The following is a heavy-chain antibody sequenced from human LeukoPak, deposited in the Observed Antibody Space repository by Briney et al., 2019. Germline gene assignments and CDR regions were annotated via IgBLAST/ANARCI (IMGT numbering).Heavy chain of an antibody. J-gene: IGHJ4*02. Sequence: TSKTLSLTCTVSGGSIGSGAYYWSWIRQPAGKGPEWIGRIYASGSTNYNPSLKSRVTIPVDTSENQFSLNLRSVTAADTAVYYCASEGLAVAGNFLYWGQGALVTVSS. V-gene: IGHV4-61*02. CDR3: ASEGLAVAGNFLY. CDR2: IYASGST. D-gene: IGHD6-19*01. CDR1: GGSIGSGAYY.